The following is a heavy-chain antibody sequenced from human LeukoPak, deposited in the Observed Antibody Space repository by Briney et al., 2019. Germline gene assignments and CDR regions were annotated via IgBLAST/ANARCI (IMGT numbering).Heavy chain of an antibody. CDR1: GFTFDDYA. CDR2: ISWNSGSI. Sequence: GGSLRLSCAASGFTFDDYAMHWVRQAPGKGLEWVSGISWNSGSIGYADSVKGRFTISRDNAKNSLYLQMNSLRAEDTALYYCARPQPREATHVEDYDILTGYYLVAAPPDYWGQGTLVTVSS. CDR3: ARPQPREATHVEDYDILTGYYLVAAPPDY. V-gene: IGHV3-9*01. J-gene: IGHJ4*02. D-gene: IGHD3-9*01.